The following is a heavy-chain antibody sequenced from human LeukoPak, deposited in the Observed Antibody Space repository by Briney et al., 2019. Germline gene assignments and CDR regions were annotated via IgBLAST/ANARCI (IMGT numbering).Heavy chain of an antibody. J-gene: IGHJ4*02. CDR1: GFTFSNYA. D-gene: IGHD2-21*01. Sequence: GGSLRLSCAASGFTFSNYAMSWVRQAPGKGLEWVSVISSSGSSTYYAESVKDRFTISRDKSKSTLYLQMNSLRAEDTAVYYCAKFLPTHIVVANYYFDYWGQGTLVTVSS. CDR2: ISSSGSST. V-gene: IGHV3-23*01. CDR3: AKFLPTHIVVANYYFDY.